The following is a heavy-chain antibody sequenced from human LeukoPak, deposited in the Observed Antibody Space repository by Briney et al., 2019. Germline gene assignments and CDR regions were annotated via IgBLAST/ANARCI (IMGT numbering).Heavy chain of an antibody. CDR3: ARQKLYFAPPMGFDY. CDR2: IYYSGST. CDR1: GGPISSGGYY. J-gene: IGHJ4*02. Sequence: PSETLSLTCTVSGGPISSGGYYWSWIRQPPGKGLEWIGYIYYSGSTNYNPSLKSRVTISVDTSKNQFSLKVNSVTAADTAVYYCARQKLYFAPPMGFDYWGQGSLVTVSS. V-gene: IGHV4-61*08. D-gene: IGHD3-9*01.